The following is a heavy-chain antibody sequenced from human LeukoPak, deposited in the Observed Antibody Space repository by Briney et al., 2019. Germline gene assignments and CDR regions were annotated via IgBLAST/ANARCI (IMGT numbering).Heavy chain of an antibody. D-gene: IGHD5-18*01. Sequence: ASVKVSCKVSGYTLTELSMHSVRQAPGKGLEWRGGFDPGDGETIYAQKFQGRVTMTEDTSTDTAYMELSSLRSEDTAVYYCATGLFFQVDTAMATVPYFDYWGQGTLVTVSS. V-gene: IGHV1-24*01. CDR3: ATGLFFQVDTAMATVPYFDY. CDR2: FDPGDGET. J-gene: IGHJ4*02. CDR1: GYTLTELS.